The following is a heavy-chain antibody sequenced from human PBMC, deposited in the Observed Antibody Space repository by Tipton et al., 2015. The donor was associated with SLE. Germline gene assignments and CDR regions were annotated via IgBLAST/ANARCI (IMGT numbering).Heavy chain of an antibody. J-gene: IGHJ4*02. CDR2: ISYDGSNK. CDR3: ARDLTTDFWGTPGY. D-gene: IGHD3-3*01. CDR1: GFTFSSYG. Sequence: SLRLSCAASGFTFSSYGMHWVRQAPGKGLEWVAVISYDGSNKYYADSVKGRFTISRDNSKNTLYLQMNSLRAEDTAVYYCARDLTTDFWGTPGYWGQGTLVTVSS. V-gene: IGHV3-30*19.